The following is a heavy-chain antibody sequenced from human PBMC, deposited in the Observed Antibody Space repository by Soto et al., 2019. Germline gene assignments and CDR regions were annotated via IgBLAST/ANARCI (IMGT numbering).Heavy chain of an antibody. J-gene: IGHJ6*02. V-gene: IGHV1-69*13. CDR3: ASTPYRNHYYYYYGMDV. CDR2: IIPIFGTA. Sequence: SVKVSGKASGGTFISYAISWVRQAPGQGLEWMGGIIPIFGTANYAQKFQGRVTITADESTSTAYMELRRLRSEDTAVYYCASTPYRNHYYYYYGMDVWGQGTTVTVSS. D-gene: IGHD1-1*01. CDR1: GGTFISYA.